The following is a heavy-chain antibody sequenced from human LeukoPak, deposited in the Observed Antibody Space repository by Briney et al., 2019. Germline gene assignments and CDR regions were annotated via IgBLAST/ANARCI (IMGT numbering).Heavy chain of an antibody. D-gene: IGHD3-10*01. CDR1: GFTVQSNY. CDR2: ISGSGTSI. V-gene: IGHV3-48*03. J-gene: IGHJ4*02. Sequence: GGSLRLSCEAAGFTVQSNYVSWVRQAPGRGLEWISYISGSGTSIYHANSVKGRFTISRDNAKNSVYLQMNSLRAEDTAVYYCARETYYGSGSYSDFALDYWGQGTLVTVSS. CDR3: ARETYYGSGSYSDFALDY.